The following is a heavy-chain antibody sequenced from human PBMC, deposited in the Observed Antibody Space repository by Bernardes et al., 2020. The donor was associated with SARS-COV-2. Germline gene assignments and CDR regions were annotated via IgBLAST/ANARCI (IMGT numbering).Heavy chain of an antibody. CDR1: GGSFSGYY. V-gene: IGHV4-34*01. CDR2: INHSGST. Sequence: LSITCSDYGGSFSGYYWSWIRQPPGKGLEWIGEINHSGSTNYNPSLKSRVTISVDTSKNQFSLKLSSVTAADTAVYYCARGLVVEGYYYGMDVWGQGTTVTVSS. D-gene: IGHD2-8*02. CDR3: ARGLVVEGYYYGMDV. J-gene: IGHJ6*02.